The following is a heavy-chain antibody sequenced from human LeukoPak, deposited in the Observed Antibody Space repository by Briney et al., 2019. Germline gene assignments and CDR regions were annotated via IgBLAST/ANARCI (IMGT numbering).Heavy chain of an antibody. J-gene: IGHJ5*02. CDR2: LSAGGGST. CDR3: ARDEYGDYGCDR. Sequence: GGSLRLSCAASGFTLSSYALSWVRQALGKGLDWVSALSAGGGSTYYADSVKGRFTISRDNSKNTLYLQMNSLRAEDTAVYYCARDEYGDYGCDRWGQGTLVTVSS. CDR1: GFTLSSYA. V-gene: IGHV3-23*01. D-gene: IGHD4-17*01.